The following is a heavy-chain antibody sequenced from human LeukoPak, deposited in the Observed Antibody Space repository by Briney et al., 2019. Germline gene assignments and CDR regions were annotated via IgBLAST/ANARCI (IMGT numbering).Heavy chain of an antibody. J-gene: IGHJ5*02. D-gene: IGHD4-17*01. V-gene: IGHV4-39*01. CDR3: ARGKGYGDYFGRGWFDP. Sequence: WVRQPPGKGLEWIGSIYYSGSTYYNPSLKSRVTISVDTSKNQFSLKLSSVTAADTAVYYCARGKGYGDYFGRGWFDPWGQGTLVTVSS. CDR2: IYYSGST.